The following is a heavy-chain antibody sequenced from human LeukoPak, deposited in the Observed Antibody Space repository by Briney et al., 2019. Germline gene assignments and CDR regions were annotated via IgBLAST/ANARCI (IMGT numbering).Heavy chain of an antibody. CDR1: GFTFSSYT. J-gene: IGHJ4*02. D-gene: IGHD6-19*01. CDR2: ITSSSSYI. Sequence: GGSLRLSCAASGFTFSSYTMMWVRQAPGKGLEYVSSITSSSSYIYYADSVKGQFTISRDNAKNSLYLQMNSLRAEDTAVYYCARVAPGYLGYSSAWYTDYWGQGTLVSVFS. V-gene: IGHV3-21*01. CDR3: ARVAPGYLGYSSAWYTDY.